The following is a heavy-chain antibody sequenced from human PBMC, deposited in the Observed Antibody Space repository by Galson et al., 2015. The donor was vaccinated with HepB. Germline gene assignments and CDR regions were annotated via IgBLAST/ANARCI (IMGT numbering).Heavy chain of an antibody. V-gene: IGHV3-73*01. CDR2: IRNGANYYAT. CDR1: GFTFSGSG. CDR3: TRPGYGSSWFLDYAHGVDV. Sequence: SLRLSCAASGFTFSGSGIHWVRQAPGKGLEWVGRIRNGANYYATAYAPSVRGRFTVSRDDLKSTAYLQMNSLTPEDTAVYYCTRPGYGSSWFLDYAHGVDVWGQGIAVIVS. D-gene: IGHD3/OR15-3a*01. J-gene: IGHJ6*02.